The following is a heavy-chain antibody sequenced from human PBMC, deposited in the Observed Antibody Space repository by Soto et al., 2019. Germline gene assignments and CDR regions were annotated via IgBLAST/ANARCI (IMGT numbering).Heavy chain of an antibody. D-gene: IGHD1-26*01. CDR2: IYYSGST. CDR3: ARRYGSAFDY. Sequence: QVQLQESGPGLVKPSETLSLTCTVSGGSIRSYYWSWIRQPPGKGLEWIGYIYYSGSTNYNPSLKSRVTLSVDTSKNQFSLKLSSVTAADTAVYYCARRYGSAFDYWGQGTLVTVSS. CDR1: GGSIRSYY. V-gene: IGHV4-59*08. J-gene: IGHJ4*02.